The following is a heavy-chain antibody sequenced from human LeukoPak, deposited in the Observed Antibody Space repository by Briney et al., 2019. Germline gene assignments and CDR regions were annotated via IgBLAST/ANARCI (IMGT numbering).Heavy chain of an antibody. CDR1: GYSIRRGDY. V-gene: IGHV4-38-2*01. Sequence: PSGTLSLTCAVSGYSIRRGDYCGWIRQPPERGLDWIGIIYLIGSTNYNPSLKSLVTISVDTSKNQFSLMLSSMSAADTAVYFCARNRSLTTSPGFDHWGQGSLVTVSS. D-gene: IGHD2-2*01. J-gene: IGHJ4*02. CDR3: ARNRSLTTSPGFDH. CDR2: IYLIGST.